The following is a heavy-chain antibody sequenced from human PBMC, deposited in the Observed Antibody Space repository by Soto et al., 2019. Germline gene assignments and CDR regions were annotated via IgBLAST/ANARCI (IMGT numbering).Heavy chain of an antibody. Sequence: QVQQVESGGGVVQPGRSLRLSCAAAGYRFSSHGMHWVRQAPGRGLEWVAAIWYDGSKKCYADSVKGRFIVSRDDSKNTLYLEMNSLRAEDTAVYYCARDPASSMDVWGQGTTVTVSS. J-gene: IGHJ6*01. V-gene: IGHV3-33*01. CDR1: GYRFSSHG. CDR3: ARDPASSMDV. D-gene: IGHD6-25*01. CDR2: IWYDGSKK.